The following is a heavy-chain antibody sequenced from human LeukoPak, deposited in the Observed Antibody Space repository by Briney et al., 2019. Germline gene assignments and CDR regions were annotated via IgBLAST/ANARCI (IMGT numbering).Heavy chain of an antibody. CDR2: INHSGST. CDR1: GGSFSGYY. D-gene: IGHD3-22*01. V-gene: IGHV4-34*01. CDR3: ASVYDSSGYYPF. J-gene: IGHJ4*02. Sequence: PSETLSLTCAVYGGSFSGYYWSWIRQPPGKGLEWIGEINHSGSTNYNPSLKSRVTISVDTSKNQFSLKLSSVTAADTAVYYCASVYDSSGYYPFWGQGTLVTVSS.